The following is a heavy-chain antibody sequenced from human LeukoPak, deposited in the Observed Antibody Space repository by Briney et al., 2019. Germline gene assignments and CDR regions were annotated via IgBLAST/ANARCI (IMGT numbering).Heavy chain of an antibody. J-gene: IGHJ6*03. CDR2: INPNSGGT. CDR1: RYSFTDYY. Sequence: ASMKVSCRASRYSFTDYYIHWVRQPPGQGLEWMGWINPNSGGTKYAQKFQGRVTITADESTSTAYMELSSLRSEDTAVYYCARGSSGWSYYYYYMDVWGKGTTVTISS. CDR3: ARGSSGWSYYYYYMDV. D-gene: IGHD6-19*01. V-gene: IGHV1-2*02.